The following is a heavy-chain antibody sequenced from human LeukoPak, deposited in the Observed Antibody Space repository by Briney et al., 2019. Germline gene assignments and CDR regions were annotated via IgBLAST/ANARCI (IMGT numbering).Heavy chain of an antibody. J-gene: IGHJ3*02. CDR1: ELPFSSFG. V-gene: IGHV3-23*01. Sequence: GGCLRLSCAASELPFSSFGMGWVRQAPGKGLEWVSSISGSGGSTQYADSVQGRFAISRDNSKSTLYLQMNSLRVEDTAMYFCARDPNGDYIGTFDMWGRGTMVSVSS. CDR3: ARDPNGDYIGTFDM. CDR2: ISGSGGST. D-gene: IGHD4-17*01.